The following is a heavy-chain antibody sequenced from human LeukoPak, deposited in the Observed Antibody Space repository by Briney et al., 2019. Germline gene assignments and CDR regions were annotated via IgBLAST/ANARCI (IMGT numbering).Heavy chain of an antibody. CDR2: IKSKTDGGTT. J-gene: IGHJ4*02. CDR1: GFTFSNAW. V-gene: IGHV3-15*01. Sequence: KPGGSLRLSCAASGFTFSNAWMSWVRQAPGKGLEWVGRIKSKTDGGTTDYAAPVKGRFTISRDDSKNTLYLQMNSLKTEDTAVHYCTTRITIFGVVTDYWGQGTLVTVSS. D-gene: IGHD3-3*01. CDR3: TTRITIFGVVTDY.